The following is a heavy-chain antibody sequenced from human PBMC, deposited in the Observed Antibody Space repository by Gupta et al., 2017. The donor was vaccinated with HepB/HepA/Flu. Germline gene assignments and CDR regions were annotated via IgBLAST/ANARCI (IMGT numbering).Heavy chain of an antibody. Sequence: EVQLVESGGGLVKPGGSLRLSCVVSGFPLRNAWVSWVRQAPGKALEWVGLIKMMSDGGAAEYAAPVRGRFTISRDDSKNSLYLQMNNLKTEDTGLYYCTTDSWELQLGSDHWGQGTLVTVSA. CDR2: IKMMSDGGAA. CDR3: TTDSWELQLGSDH. J-gene: IGHJ4*02. CDR1: GFPLRNAW. D-gene: IGHD1-26*01. V-gene: IGHV3-15*01.